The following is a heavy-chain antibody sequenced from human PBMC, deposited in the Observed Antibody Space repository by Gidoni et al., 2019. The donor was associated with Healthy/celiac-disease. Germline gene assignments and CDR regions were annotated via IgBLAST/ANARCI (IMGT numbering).Heavy chain of an antibody. CDR2: ISSSSSTI. V-gene: IGHV3-48*04. CDR1: GSTCSSYS. D-gene: IGHD3-16*01. J-gene: IGHJ4*02. Sequence: EVQLVESGGGLVQPGGSLRPSCAASGSTCSSYSMNWVCQAPGKVMEWVSYISSSSSTIYYADSVKGRFTISRDNAKNSLYLQMNSLRAEDTAVYYCARERLTEGVDYWGQGTLVTVSS. CDR3: ARERLTEGVDY.